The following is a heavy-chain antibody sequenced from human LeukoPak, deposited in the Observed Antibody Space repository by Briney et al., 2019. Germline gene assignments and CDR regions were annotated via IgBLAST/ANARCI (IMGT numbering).Heavy chain of an antibody. V-gene: IGHV3-74*01. D-gene: IGHD4-17*01. Sequence: GGSLRLSCTASGFSFSGHWMHWARQLPGKGLVWVSRISPTGSTTSYADSVKGRFTISRDNSKNTLSLQMNSLRAEDTAVYYCAKAFRKDGDFHLFDYWGQGTLVTVSS. CDR1: GFSFSGHW. J-gene: IGHJ4*02. CDR2: ISPTGSTT. CDR3: AKAFRKDGDFHLFDY.